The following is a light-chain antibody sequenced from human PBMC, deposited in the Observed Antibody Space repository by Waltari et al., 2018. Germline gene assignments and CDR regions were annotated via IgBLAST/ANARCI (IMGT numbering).Light chain of an antibody. J-gene: IGKJ2*01. CDR1: QSISSD. CDR2: AAS. CDR3: QQSYSTPYT. V-gene: IGKV1-39*01. Sequence: DIQRTQSPPSLSAPLGDRVTSTCRASQSISSDLNWYQQKPGNTPKLLIYAASSLQGGVPSRFSGSGSGTDFTLIISSLQPEDFATYYCQQSYSTPYTFGQGTKLEIK.